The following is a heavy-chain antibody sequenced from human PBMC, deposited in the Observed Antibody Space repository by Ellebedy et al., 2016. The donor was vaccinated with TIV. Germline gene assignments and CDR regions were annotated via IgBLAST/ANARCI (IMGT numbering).Heavy chain of an antibody. Sequence: SETLSLTCAVSGGSISSSTWWSWVRQSPGKGLEWIGEIYHSGNTNYNPSLKSRVTISLDKSKNPFSLKLTSVTAADTAVYYCARWFGELLYVRWFDPWGQGTLVTVSS. CDR3: ARWFGELLYVRWFDP. CDR1: GGSISSSTW. D-gene: IGHD3-10*01. J-gene: IGHJ5*02. V-gene: IGHV4-4*02. CDR2: IYHSGNT.